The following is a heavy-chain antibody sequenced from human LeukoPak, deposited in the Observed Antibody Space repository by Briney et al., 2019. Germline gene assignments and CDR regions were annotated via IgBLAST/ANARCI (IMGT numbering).Heavy chain of an antibody. CDR1: GGSFSGYY. CDR2: INHSGST. D-gene: IGHD4-17*01. Sequence: SETLSLTCAVYGGSFSGYYWSWIRQPPGKGLEWIGEINHSGSTNYNPSLKSRVTISVDTSKNQFSLKLSSVTAADTAVYYCARHAKTTVTPSFDYWGQGTLVTVSS. J-gene: IGHJ4*02. CDR3: ARHAKTTVTPSFDY. V-gene: IGHV4-34*01.